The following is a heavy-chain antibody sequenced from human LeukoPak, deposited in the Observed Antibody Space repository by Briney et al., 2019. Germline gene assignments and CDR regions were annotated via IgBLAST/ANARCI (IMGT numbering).Heavy chain of an antibody. CDR2: IIPILGIA. J-gene: IGHJ3*02. CDR3: ARVPPVEMATIDAFDI. V-gene: IGHV1-69*04. CDR1: GGTFSSYS. Sequence: SVKVSCKASGGTFSSYSISWVRQAPGQGLEWKGRIIPILGIANYAQKFQGRVTITADKSTSTAYMELSSLRSEDTAVYYCARVPPVEMATIDAFDIWGQGTMVTVSS. D-gene: IGHD5-24*01.